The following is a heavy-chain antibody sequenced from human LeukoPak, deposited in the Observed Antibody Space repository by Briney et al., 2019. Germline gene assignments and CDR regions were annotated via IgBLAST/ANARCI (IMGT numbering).Heavy chain of an antibody. CDR1: GFIFSSYS. V-gene: IGHV3-21*01. J-gene: IGHJ4*02. CDR2: ISSSTSYI. CDR3: ARAGGSTVSHSDY. Sequence: KAGGSLRLSCAASGFIFSSYSMNWVRQAPGKGLEWVSSISSSTSYIYYADSVKGRFTISKDNAKNSLYLQMNSLRAEDTAVYYCARAGGSTVSHSDYWGQGTLVTVSS. D-gene: IGHD4-17*01.